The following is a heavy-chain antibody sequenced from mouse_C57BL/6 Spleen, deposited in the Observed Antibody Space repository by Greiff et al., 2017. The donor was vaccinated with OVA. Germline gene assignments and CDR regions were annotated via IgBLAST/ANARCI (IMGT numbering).Heavy chain of an antibody. CDR1: GFTFSDYG. J-gene: IGHJ4*01. CDR2: ISSGSSTI. V-gene: IGHV5-17*01. CDR3: ARTYVYYYAMDY. Sequence: EVKLVESGGGLVKPGGSLKLSCAASGFTFSDYGMHWVRQAPEKGLEWVAYISSGSSTIYYADTVKGRFTISRDNAKNTLFLQMTSLRSEDTAMYYCARTYVYYYAMDYWGQGTSVTVSS. D-gene: IGHD5-1*01.